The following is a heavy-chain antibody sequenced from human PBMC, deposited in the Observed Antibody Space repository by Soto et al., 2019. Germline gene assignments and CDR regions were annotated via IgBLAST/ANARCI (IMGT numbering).Heavy chain of an antibody. CDR1: GYPFIKYG. CDR3: ATSYDSGFDP. D-gene: IGHD5-12*01. V-gene: IGHV1-18*04. Sequence: QLQLVQSAAEVKKPGASVRVSCKASGYPFIKYGISWIRQAPEQGLEWMGWIKVDSGYTNYAQKFQGRVTMTTDTSSDTAFMELRSLRSDDTAVYYCATSYDSGFDPWGQGPLVSVSA. J-gene: IGHJ5*02. CDR2: IKVDSGYT.